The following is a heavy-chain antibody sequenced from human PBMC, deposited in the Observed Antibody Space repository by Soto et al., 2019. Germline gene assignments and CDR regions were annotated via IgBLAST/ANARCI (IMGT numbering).Heavy chain of an antibody. V-gene: IGHV3-30*18. D-gene: IGHD3-16*01. CDR1: GFTFSSYG. J-gene: IGHJ4*02. Sequence: GSLRLSCAASGFTFSSYGMHWVRQAPGKGLEWVAVISYDGSNKYYADSVKGRFTISRDNSKNTLYLQMNSLRAEDTAVYYCAKDGGRRTNYFDYWGQGTLVTVS. CDR2: ISYDGSNK. CDR3: AKDGGRRTNYFDY.